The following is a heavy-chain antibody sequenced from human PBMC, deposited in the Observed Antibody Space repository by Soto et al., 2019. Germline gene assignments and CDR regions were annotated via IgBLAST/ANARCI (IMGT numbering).Heavy chain of an antibody. CDR2: IYYSGST. V-gene: IGHV4-59*01. D-gene: IGHD2-2*01. CDR3: ARAGYCSSTSCHSSPSFDY. J-gene: IGHJ4*02. CDR1: GGSISSYY. Sequence: PSETLSLTCTVSGGSISSYYWSWIRQPPGKGLEWIGYIYYSGSTNYNPSLKSRVTISVDTSKNQFSLKLSSVTAADTAVYYCARAGYCSSTSCHSSPSFDYWGQGTLVTVSS.